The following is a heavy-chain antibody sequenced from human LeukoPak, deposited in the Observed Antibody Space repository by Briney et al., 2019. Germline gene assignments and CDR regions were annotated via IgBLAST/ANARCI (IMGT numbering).Heavy chain of an antibody. CDR2: INHSGST. CDR1: GGSFSGYY. J-gene: IGHJ4*02. CDR3: ASPPYGSGSYFDY. D-gene: IGHD3-10*01. Sequence: SETLSLTCAVYGGSFSGYYWSWIRQPPGKGLEWIGEINHSGSTNYNPSLKSRVTISVDTSKNQFSLKLSSVTAADTAVYYCASPPYGSGSYFDYWGQGTLVTVSS. V-gene: IGHV4-34*01.